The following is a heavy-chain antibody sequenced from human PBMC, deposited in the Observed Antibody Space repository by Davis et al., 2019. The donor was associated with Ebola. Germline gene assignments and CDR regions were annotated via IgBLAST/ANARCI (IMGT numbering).Heavy chain of an antibody. Sequence: GGSLRLSCAASGFTSSSYAMHWVRQAPGKGLEWVAVISYDGSNTYYADSVKGRFTLSRDNSKNTLYLQMNRLRAEDTAVYYCANLAITGTTSGMDGWGKGTTVTVSS. D-gene: IGHD1-7*01. CDR1: GFTSSSYA. CDR3: ANLAITGTTSGMDG. V-gene: IGHV3-30*04. CDR2: ISYDGSNT. J-gene: IGHJ6*04.